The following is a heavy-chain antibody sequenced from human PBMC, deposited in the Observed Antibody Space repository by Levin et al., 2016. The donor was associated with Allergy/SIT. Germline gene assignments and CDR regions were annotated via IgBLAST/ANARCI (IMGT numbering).Heavy chain of an antibody. D-gene: IGHD6-19*01. J-gene: IGHJ6*02. CDR1: GFIFSGHA. V-gene: IGHV3-33*01. Sequence: GGSLRLSCEASGFIFSGHAAHWVRQAPGKGLEWVAQIWSGGNYKYYADAVRGRFSVSRDDSKNTADLQMDSLRGDDTAVYYCGRDGQSSAPYTMDVWGQGTTVIVSS. CDR2: IWSGGNYK. CDR3: GRDGQSSAPYTMDV.